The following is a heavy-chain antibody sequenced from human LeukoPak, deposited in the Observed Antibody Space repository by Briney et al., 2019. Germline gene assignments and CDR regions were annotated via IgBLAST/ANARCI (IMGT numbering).Heavy chain of an antibody. V-gene: IGHV3-48*01. CDR1: GFTFSSYS. CDR3: ARDSGDYEYDY. J-gene: IGHJ4*02. CDR2: ISSSSSTI. D-gene: IGHD4-17*01. Sequence: PGGSLRLSCAASGFTFSSYSMNWVRQAPGKGLEWVSYISSSSSTIYYADSVKGRFTIFRDNAKNSLYLQMNSLRAEDTAVYYCARDSGDYEYDYWGQGTLVTVSS.